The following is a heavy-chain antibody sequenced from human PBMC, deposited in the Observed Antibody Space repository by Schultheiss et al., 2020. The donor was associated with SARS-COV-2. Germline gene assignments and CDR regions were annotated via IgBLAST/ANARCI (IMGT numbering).Heavy chain of an antibody. CDR1: GGSISRSGYY. D-gene: IGHD4-17*01. J-gene: IGHJ4*02. CDR2: ISYSGST. V-gene: IGHV4-61*05. CDR3: ATSRGYGDFVFDY. Sequence: GSLRLSCTVSGGSISRSGYYWGWIRQHPGKGLEWIGYISYSGSTNYNPFLKSRVTISVDTSKDQISLKLSSVTAADTAVYYCATSRGYGDFVFDYWGQGTLVTVSS.